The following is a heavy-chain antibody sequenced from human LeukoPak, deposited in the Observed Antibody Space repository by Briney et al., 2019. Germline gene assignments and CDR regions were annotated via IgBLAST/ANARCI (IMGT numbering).Heavy chain of an antibody. CDR2: ISWNSGST. CDR3: ARGDSGYSSGWYVC. D-gene: IGHD6-19*01. CDR1: GFSFDDYV. Sequence: GTSLRLSCAASGFSFDDYVMHWVRQAPGKGLEWVSGISWNSGSTSYADSVKGRFTISRDNAKNTLYLQMNSLRAEDTAVYYCARGDSGYSSGWYVCWGQGTLVTVSS. J-gene: IGHJ4*02. V-gene: IGHV3-9*01.